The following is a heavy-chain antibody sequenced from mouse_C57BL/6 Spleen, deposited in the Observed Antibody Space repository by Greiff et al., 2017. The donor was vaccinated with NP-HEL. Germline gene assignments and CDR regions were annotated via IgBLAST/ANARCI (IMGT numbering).Heavy chain of an antibody. D-gene: IGHD2-4*01. CDR2: IDPSDSYT. J-gene: IGHJ4*01. Sequence: QVQLQQPGAELVRPGSSVKLSCKASGYTFTSYWMQWVKQRPGQGLEWIGEIDPSDSYTNYNQKFKGKATLTVDTSSSTAYMQLSSLTSEDSAVYYCARGYDYGGYAMDYWGQGTSVTVSS. V-gene: IGHV1-50*01. CDR1: GYTFTSYW. CDR3: ARGYDYGGYAMDY.